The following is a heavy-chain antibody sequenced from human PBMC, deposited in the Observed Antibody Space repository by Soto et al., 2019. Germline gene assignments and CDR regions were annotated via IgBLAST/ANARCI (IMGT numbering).Heavy chain of an antibody. CDR2: ISYDGSNK. V-gene: IGHV3-30-3*01. CDR3: ARELYDVGMDV. D-gene: IGHD3-3*01. Sequence: GGSLRLSCAASGFTFSSYAMHWVRQAPGKGLEWVAVISYDGSNKYYADSVKGRFTISRDNSKNTLYLQMNSLRAEDTAVYYCARELYDVGMDVWGQGTTVTVSS. J-gene: IGHJ6*02. CDR1: GFTFSSYA.